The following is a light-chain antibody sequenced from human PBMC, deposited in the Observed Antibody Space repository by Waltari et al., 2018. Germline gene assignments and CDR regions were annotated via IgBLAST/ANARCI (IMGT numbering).Light chain of an antibody. J-gene: IGKJ1*01. CDR2: GAS. CDR3: QQYNNWPPWT. CDR1: QSVSSN. V-gene: IGKV3-15*01. Sequence: EIVMTQSPATLSVSPGERATLSCRASQSVSSNLARYQQKPGQAPRLLIYGASTRATGIPARFSCSGSGTEFTLTISSIQSEDFAVYYCQQYNNWPPWTFGQGTKVEIK.